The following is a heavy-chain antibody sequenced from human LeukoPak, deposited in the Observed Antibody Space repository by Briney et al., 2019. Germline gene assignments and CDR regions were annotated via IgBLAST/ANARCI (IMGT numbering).Heavy chain of an antibody. CDR2: ISSDGNT. CDR1: GFTVSSSS. CDR3: AKGQEQISRPWQVRPRRKNFYYYGMDV. V-gene: IGHV3-66*01. D-gene: IGHD3-3*02. Sequence: GGSLRLSCAASGFTVSSSSMNWVRLGPGKGLEWVSVISSDGNTYYADSVKGRFTISRDNSRNTLSLQMHGLRADDTAVYFCAKGQEQISRPWQVRPRRKNFYYYGMDVWGQGTTVTVSS. J-gene: IGHJ6*02.